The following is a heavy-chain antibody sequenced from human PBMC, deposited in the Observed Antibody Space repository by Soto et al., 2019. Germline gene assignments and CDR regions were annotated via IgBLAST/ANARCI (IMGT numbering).Heavy chain of an antibody. D-gene: IGHD6-6*01. CDR3: AIDIAARPSY. CDR2: ISAYNGNT. V-gene: IGHV1-18*01. CDR1: GYTFTSYG. Sequence: ASVKVSCKASGYTFTSYGISWVRQAPGQGLEWMGWISAYNGNTNYAQKLQGRVTITADESTSTAYMELSSLRSEDTAVYYCAIDIAARPSYWGQGTLVTVLL. J-gene: IGHJ4*02.